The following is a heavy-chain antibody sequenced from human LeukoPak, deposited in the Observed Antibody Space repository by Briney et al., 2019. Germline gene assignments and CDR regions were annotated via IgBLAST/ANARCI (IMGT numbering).Heavy chain of an antibody. CDR2: ISDSGAAM. V-gene: IGHV3-48*02. J-gene: IGHJ4*02. CDR1: GFTFSSYS. Sequence: GGSLRLSCAASGFTFSSYSMNWVHQAPGKGLQWVSYISDSGAAMYYADSVKGRFTISRDNAKNSLYLQMNRLRDGDTAVYYCARDSTNSFDYWGQGALVTVSS. CDR3: ARDSTNSFDY.